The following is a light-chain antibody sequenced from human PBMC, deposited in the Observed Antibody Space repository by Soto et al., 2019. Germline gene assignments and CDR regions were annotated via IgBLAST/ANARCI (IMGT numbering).Light chain of an antibody. V-gene: IGKV1-6*02. CDR2: AAS. CDR3: LQDFNYPRT. Sequence: AIQMTQSPSSLSASVGDRVTITCRASQDIRNDLGWYQQKPGKAPKILINAASRLQGGVPSRFSGSRSGTDFTITISSLQPEDFATYYCLQDFNYPRTFGQGTKVEVK. J-gene: IGKJ1*01. CDR1: QDIRND.